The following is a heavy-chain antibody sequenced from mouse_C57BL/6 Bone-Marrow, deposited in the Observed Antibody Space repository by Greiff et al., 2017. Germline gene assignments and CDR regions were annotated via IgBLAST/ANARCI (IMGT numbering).Heavy chain of an antibody. V-gene: IGHV1-81*01. CDR1: GYTFTSYG. D-gene: IGHD2-4*01. Sequence: QVQLQQSGAELVRPGASVKLSCKASGYTFTSYGISWVKQRPGQGLEWIGEIYPRSGNTYYNEKFKGKATLTADKSSSTAYMELRSLTSEDSAVLFGERVPRYCDCDGAWFADWGQGTLVTVAA. J-gene: IGHJ3*01. CDR2: IYPRSGNT. CDR3: ERVPRYCDCDGAWFAD.